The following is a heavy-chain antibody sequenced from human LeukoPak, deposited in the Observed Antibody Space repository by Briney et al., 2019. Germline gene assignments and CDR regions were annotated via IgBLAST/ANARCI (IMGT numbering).Heavy chain of an antibody. V-gene: IGHV1-18*01. Sequence: GASVKVSCKASGYTFTSYGISWVRQAPGQGLEWMGWISAYNGNTNYAQKLQGRVTMTTDTSTSTAYMELRSQRSDDTAVYYCARERGITMVRGVMFYYGMDVWGQGTTVTVSS. J-gene: IGHJ6*02. CDR2: ISAYNGNT. D-gene: IGHD3-10*01. CDR3: ARERGITMVRGVMFYYGMDV. CDR1: GYTFTSYG.